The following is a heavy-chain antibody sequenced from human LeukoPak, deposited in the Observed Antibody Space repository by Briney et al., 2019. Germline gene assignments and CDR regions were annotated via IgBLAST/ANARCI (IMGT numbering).Heavy chain of an antibody. V-gene: IGHV4-34*01. Sequence: PSETLSLTCAVYGGSFSGYYWSWIRQPPGKGLEWIGYIYHSGSTYYNPSLKSRVTISVDRSKNQFSLKLSSVTAADTAVYYCARGPYSDSSGYLFDYWGQGTLVTVSS. CDR1: GGSFSGYY. J-gene: IGHJ4*02. D-gene: IGHD3-22*01. CDR2: IYHSGST. CDR3: ARGPYSDSSGYLFDY.